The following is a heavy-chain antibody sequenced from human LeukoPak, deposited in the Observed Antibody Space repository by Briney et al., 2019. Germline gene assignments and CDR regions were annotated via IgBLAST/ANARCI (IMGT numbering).Heavy chain of an antibody. CDR1: GGSFSGYY. Sequence: PSETLSLTCAVYGGSFSGYYWSWIRQPPGKGLEWIGEINHSGSTNYNPSLKSRVTISVDTSKNQFSLKLSSVTAADTAVYYCARGPFCSYGRYYYYYYGMDVWGQGTTVTVSS. CDR2: INHSGST. D-gene: IGHD5-18*01. V-gene: IGHV4-34*01. CDR3: ARGPFCSYGRYYYYYYGMDV. J-gene: IGHJ6*02.